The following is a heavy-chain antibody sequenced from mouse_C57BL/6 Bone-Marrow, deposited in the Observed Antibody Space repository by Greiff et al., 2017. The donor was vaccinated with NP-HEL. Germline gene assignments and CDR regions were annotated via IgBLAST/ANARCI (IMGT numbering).Heavy chain of an antibody. CDR3: ARGGLGRNY. CDR1: GFTFSSYA. CDR2: ISDGGSYT. Sequence: EVKLQESGGGLVKPGGSLKLSCAASGFTFSSYAMSWVRQTPEKRLEWVATISDGGSYTYYPDNVKGRFTISRDNAKNNLYLQMSHLKSEDTAMYYCARGGLGRNYWGQGTTLTVSS. D-gene: IGHD4-1*01. V-gene: IGHV5-4*03. J-gene: IGHJ2*01.